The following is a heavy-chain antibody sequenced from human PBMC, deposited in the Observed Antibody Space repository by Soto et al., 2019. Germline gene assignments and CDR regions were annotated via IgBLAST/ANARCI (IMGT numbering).Heavy chain of an antibody. V-gene: IGHV1-8*01. CDR1: GYTFTSYD. CDR2: MNPNSGNT. Sequence: ASVKVSCKASGYTFTSYDINWVRQATGQGLEWMGWMNPNSGNTGYAQKFQGRVTTTRNTSISTAYMELSSLRSENTAVYYCARGQYYGSGSRDAFDSWRQGTMVTVSS. D-gene: IGHD3-10*01. CDR3: ARGQYYGSGSRDAFDS. J-gene: IGHJ3*02.